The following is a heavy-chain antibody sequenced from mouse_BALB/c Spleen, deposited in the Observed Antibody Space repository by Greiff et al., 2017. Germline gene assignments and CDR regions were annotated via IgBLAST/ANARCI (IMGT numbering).Heavy chain of an antibody. CDR1: GYAFTNYL. V-gene: IGHV1-54*01. J-gene: IGHJ4*01. Sequence: QVQLQQSGAELVRPGTSVKVSCKASGYAFTNYLIEWVKQRPGQGLEWIGVINPGSGGTNYNEKFKGKATLTADKSSSTAYMQLSSLTSDDSAVYFCARDGGYAMDYWGQGTSVTVSS. CDR3: ARDGGYAMDY. D-gene: IGHD2-3*01. CDR2: INPGSGGT.